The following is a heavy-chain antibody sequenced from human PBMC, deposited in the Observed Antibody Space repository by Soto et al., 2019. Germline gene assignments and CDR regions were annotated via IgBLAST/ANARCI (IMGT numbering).Heavy chain of an antibody. Sequence: ASVKVSCKASGYTLTGYYMHWVRQAPGQGLEWMGWINPNSGGTNYAQKFQGRVTMTRDTSISTAYMELSRLRSDDTAVYYCARAFGTAVYYDILTGYYLDYWGQGTLVTVSS. CDR2: INPNSGGT. CDR1: GYTLTGYY. J-gene: IGHJ4*02. D-gene: IGHD3-9*01. V-gene: IGHV1-2*02. CDR3: ARAFGTAVYYDILTGYYLDY.